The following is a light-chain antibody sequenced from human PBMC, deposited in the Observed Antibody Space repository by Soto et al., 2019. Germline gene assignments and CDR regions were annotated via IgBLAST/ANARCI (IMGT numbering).Light chain of an antibody. CDR2: GAS. CDR1: QSVSSSY. V-gene: IGKV3-20*01. J-gene: IGKJ5*01. CDR3: QHYNNWPPWT. Sequence: SVLTHSPSPLSLPPGERAILSCRASQSVSSSYLAWYQQKPGQAPRLLIYGASSRATGIPDRFSGSGSGTEFTLTISSLQSEDFAVYYCQHYNNWPPWTFGPGARLDIK.